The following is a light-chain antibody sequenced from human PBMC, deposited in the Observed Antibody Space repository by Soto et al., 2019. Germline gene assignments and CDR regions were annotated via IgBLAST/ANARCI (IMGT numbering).Light chain of an antibody. CDR3: QQYNNWPPLT. V-gene: IGKV3-15*01. CDR2: GAT. Sequence: EIVLTQSPATLSVSPGERATLSCRASQSVSRRLAWYQQQPGQAPRLLIYGATTRATGTPARFSGSGSGTEFTLTISSLQSEDGAVYFCQQYNNWPPLTFGGGTKVEIK. CDR1: QSVSRR. J-gene: IGKJ4*01.